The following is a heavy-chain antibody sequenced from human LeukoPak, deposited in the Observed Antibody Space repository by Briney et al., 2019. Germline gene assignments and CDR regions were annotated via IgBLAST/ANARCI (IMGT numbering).Heavy chain of an antibody. CDR1: GFTFSNAW. V-gene: IGHV3-15*01. D-gene: IGHD3-22*01. CDR2: IKSKTDGGTT. CDR3: TTDRYYDPDFDY. Sequence: GGSVRLSGADSGFTFSNAWMSWVRQAPGKGLEWVGRIKSKTDGGTTDYAAPVKGRFTISRDDSKNTLYLQMNSLKTDDAVVYCFTTDRYYDPDFDYWGQGTLVTLSS. J-gene: IGHJ4*02.